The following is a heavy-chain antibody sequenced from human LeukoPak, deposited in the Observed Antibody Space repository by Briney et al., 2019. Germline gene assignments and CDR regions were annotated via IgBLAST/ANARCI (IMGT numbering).Heavy chain of an antibody. CDR1: GGSISSSNW. CDR2: IYHSGST. CDR3: ARDKTSTWEYNWFDP. D-gene: IGHD1-26*01. J-gene: IGHJ5*02. Sequence: PSETLSLTCAVSGGSISSSNWWNWVRQPPGKGLEWIGEIYHSGSTNYNPSLKSRVTLSVDTSKNQFSLKLSSVTAADTAVYYCARDKTSTWEYNWFDPWGQGTLVTVSS. V-gene: IGHV4-4*02.